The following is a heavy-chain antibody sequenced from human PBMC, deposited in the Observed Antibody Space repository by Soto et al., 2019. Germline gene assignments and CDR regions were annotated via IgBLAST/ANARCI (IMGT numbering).Heavy chain of an antibody. CDR2: ISYDGSNK. Sequence: QVQLVESGGGVVQPGRSLRLSCAASGFTFSSYAMHWVRQAPGKGLEWVAVISYDGSNKYYADSVKGRFIISRDNSKNTLYLPMNSLRAEDTAVYYCARGWDSRSSSNWFAPWGQGTLVTVSS. CDR3: ARGWDSRSSSNWFAP. CDR1: GFTFSSYA. V-gene: IGHV3-30-3*01. J-gene: IGHJ5*02. D-gene: IGHD6-6*01.